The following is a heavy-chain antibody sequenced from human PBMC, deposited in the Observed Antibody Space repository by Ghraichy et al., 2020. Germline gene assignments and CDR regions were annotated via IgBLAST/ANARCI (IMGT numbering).Heavy chain of an antibody. CDR1: GFTFSSYA. V-gene: IGHV3-23*01. D-gene: IGHD2-2*01. J-gene: IGHJ4*02. Sequence: GGSLRLSCAASGFTFSSYAMSWVRQAPGKGLEWVSAISGSGGSTYYADSVKGRFTISRDNSKNTLYLQMNSLRAEDTAVYYCAKDRDSGIVVVPAAIWRIKFDYWGQGTLVTVSS. CDR2: ISGSGGST. CDR3: AKDRDSGIVVVPAAIWRIKFDY.